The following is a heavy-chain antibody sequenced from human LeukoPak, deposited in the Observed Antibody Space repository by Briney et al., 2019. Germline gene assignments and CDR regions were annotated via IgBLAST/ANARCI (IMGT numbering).Heavy chain of an antibody. CDR2: IYTSGST. V-gene: IGHV4-61*02. Sequence: SQTLSLTCTVSGGSISSGSYYWSWIRQPAGKGLEWIGRIYTSGSTNYNPSLKSRVTISVDTSKNQFSLKLSSVTAADPAVYYCARDIQNWNYDWFDPWGQGTLVTVSS. D-gene: IGHD1-7*01. J-gene: IGHJ5*02. CDR1: GGSISSGSYY. CDR3: ARDIQNWNYDWFDP.